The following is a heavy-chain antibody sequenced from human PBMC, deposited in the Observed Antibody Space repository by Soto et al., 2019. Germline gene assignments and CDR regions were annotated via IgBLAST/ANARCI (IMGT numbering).Heavy chain of an antibody. CDR3: VRMNADTYSHYYAMDV. V-gene: IGHV2-26*03. D-gene: IGHD1-1*01. Sequence: QVTLKESGPVLVKPTETLTLTCTISGFSLSNGRMGVSWIRQSPGKALEWLAHIFSDAERSYSSSMQSRLTISTDTSGTQVVHSMTNMDPVDTGTYFCVRMNADTYSHYYAMDVWGQGTTVTVSS. CDR1: GFSLSNGRMG. CDR2: IFSDAER. J-gene: IGHJ6*02.